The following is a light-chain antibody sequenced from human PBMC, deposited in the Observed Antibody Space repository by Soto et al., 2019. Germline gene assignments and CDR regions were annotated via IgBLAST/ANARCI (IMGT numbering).Light chain of an antibody. Sequence: GDRVTITCRASQSISTWLAWYQQRPGQAPKVLIYAASSLQSGVPSRFSGSGSGTDFTLTISSLQPEDFATYYCLQDYNYPWTFGQGTKVDIK. CDR1: QSISTW. CDR2: AAS. CDR3: LQDYNYPWT. V-gene: IGKV1-6*01. J-gene: IGKJ1*01.